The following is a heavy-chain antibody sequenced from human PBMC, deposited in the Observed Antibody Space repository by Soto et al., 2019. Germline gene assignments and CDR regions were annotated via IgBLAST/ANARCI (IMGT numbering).Heavy chain of an antibody. CDR1: GFSISSAW. V-gene: IGHV3-15*07. CDR2: IKTKIEGETT. CDR3: TTGSVEGV. D-gene: IGHD2-15*01. Sequence: QLVESGGGLVRPGGSLRLSCSASGFSISSAWMNWVRQAPGKGLEWVVRIKTKIEGETTHYAAPVNGRFTVSRDDSKNMLYLQMNSLKADDTALYYCTTGSVEGVWGQGTTVTVSS. J-gene: IGHJ6*02.